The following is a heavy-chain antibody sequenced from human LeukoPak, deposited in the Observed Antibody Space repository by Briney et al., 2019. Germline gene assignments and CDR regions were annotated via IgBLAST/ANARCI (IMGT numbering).Heavy chain of an antibody. V-gene: IGHV4-34*01. J-gene: IGHJ5*02. CDR3: ARRWLGGAHSSSHDWFDP. D-gene: IGHD6-6*01. CDR1: GGSFTYYY. Sequence: SETLSLTCALYGGSFTYYYWSWIRQPPGKGLEWIGEINHAGSTSYNPSLESRVTISVDTSKNQFSLKLSSVTAADTAVYYCARRWLGGAHSSSHDWFDPWGQGTLVTVSS. CDR2: INHAGST.